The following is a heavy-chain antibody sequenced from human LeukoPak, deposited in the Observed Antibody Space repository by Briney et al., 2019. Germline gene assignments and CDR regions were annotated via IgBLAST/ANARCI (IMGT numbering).Heavy chain of an antibody. Sequence: SETLSLTCTVSGGSISSYYWSWIRQPPGKGLEWIGYIYYSGSTYYNPSLKSRVTISVDTSKNQFSLKLSSVTAADTAVYYCASYLDWFDPWGQGTLVTVSS. J-gene: IGHJ5*02. CDR2: IYYSGST. CDR3: ASYLDWFDP. V-gene: IGHV4-59*12. CDR1: GGSISSYY.